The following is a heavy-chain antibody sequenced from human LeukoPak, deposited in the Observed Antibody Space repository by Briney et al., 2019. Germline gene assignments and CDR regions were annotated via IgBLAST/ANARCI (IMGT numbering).Heavy chain of an antibody. Sequence: SGGSLRLSCAASGFTFSSYWMSWVRQAPGKGLEWVANIKQDGSGKYYVDSVKGRSTISRDNAKNSLYLQMNSLRAEDTAVYYCARSPYYYDSSGYQYWGQGTLVTVSS. CDR2: IKQDGSGK. CDR1: GFTFSSYW. J-gene: IGHJ4*02. CDR3: ARSPYYYDSSGYQY. V-gene: IGHV3-7*01. D-gene: IGHD3-22*01.